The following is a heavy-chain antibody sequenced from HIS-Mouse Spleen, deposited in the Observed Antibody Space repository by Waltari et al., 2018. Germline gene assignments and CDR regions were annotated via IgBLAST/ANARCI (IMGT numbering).Heavy chain of an antibody. Sequence: SYGMPWVRQAQGKGLEWVAVIWYDGSNKYYADSVKGRFTISRDNSKNTLYLQMNSLRAEDTAVYYCAKGKYYFDYWGQGTLVTVSS. CDR2: IWYDGSNK. CDR1: SYG. V-gene: IGHV3-33*06. J-gene: IGHJ4*02. CDR3: AKGKYYFDY.